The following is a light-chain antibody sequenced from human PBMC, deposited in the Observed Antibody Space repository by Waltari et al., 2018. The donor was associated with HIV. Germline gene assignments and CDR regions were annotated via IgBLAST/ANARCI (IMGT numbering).Light chain of an antibody. Sequence: SYELTQPPSVSVSPGQTASVTCSGDNLGNMYSWWYLQKTGQSPLLVIYQDNKLPSGIAERCAGSNAGNTATLTISGTQAMDEADYYCQAWDSGTGVVFGGGTKLTVL. CDR2: QDN. J-gene: IGLJ2*01. CDR1: NLGNMY. CDR3: QAWDSGTGVV. V-gene: IGLV3-1*01.